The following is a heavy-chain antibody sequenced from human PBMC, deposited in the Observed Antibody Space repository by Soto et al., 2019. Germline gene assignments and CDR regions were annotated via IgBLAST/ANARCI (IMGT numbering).Heavy chain of an antibody. CDR2: IDYSGST. CDR1: GGSISSSSGYY. J-gene: IGHJ4*02. CDR3: ARHATNGHHQF. Sequence: QLQLRESGPGLVKPSETLSLTCTVSGGSISSSSGYYWAWIRQPPGKGLEWIGSIDYSGSTWYHPYGKCRVTMAVDTSNTQFSRRLNSVTASDTAVFYCARHATNGHHQFWGQGILVTVSS. D-gene: IGHD2-8*01. V-gene: IGHV4-39*01.